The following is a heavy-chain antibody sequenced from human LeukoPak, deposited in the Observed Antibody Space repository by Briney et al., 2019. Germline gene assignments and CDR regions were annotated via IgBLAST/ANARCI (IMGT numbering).Heavy chain of an antibody. J-gene: IGHJ6*03. CDR1: GGSFSGYY. CDR3: ARPRGWYYYMDV. V-gene: IGHV4-34*01. Sequence: SETLSLTCAVYGGSFSGYYWSWIRQPPGKGLEWIGEINHSGSTNYNPSLKSRVTISVDTSMNQFSLKLSSVTAADTAVYYCARPRGWYYYMDVWGKGTTVTISS. CDR2: INHSGST. D-gene: IGHD3-10*01.